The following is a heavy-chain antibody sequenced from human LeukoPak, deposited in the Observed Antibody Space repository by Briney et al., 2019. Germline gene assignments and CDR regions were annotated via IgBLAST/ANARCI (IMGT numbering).Heavy chain of an antibody. CDR1: GGSISSGSYY. Sequence: PSETLSLTCTVSGGSISSGSYYWSWIRQPAGKGLEWIGRIYTSGSTNYNPSLKSRVTMSVDTSKNQFSLKLSSVTAADTAVYYCARVADYYYGSGSYYKGNWFDPWGQGTLVTVSS. CDR3: ARVADYYYGSGSYYKGNWFDP. J-gene: IGHJ5*02. CDR2: IYTSGST. D-gene: IGHD3-10*01. V-gene: IGHV4-61*02.